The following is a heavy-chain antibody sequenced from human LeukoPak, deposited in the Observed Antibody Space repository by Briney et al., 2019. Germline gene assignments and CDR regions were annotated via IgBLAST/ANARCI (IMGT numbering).Heavy chain of an antibody. CDR3: ARRVDWYFDL. CDR1: GYTFINYW. J-gene: IGHJ2*01. CDR2: IFPDDSDA. Sequence: GESLKISCKGSGYTFINYWIGWVRQMPGKGLEWMGNIFPDDSDATYSPSFQGQVTLSADKSISTAYLHWSSLKASDTAIYYCARRVDWYFDLWGRGTLVTVSS. V-gene: IGHV5-51*01.